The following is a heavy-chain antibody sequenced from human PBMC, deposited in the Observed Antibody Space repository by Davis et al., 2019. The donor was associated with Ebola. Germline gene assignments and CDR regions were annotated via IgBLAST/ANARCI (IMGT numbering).Heavy chain of an antibody. Sequence: ASAKVSCKASGYTFSSSGISWVRQAPGQGLEWMGWISAYNGNTNYAQKLQGRVTMTTDTSTSTAYQELRSLRSDDTVVYYCARPRDYVVGNAFDIWGQGTMVTVSS. CDR1: GYTFSSSG. J-gene: IGHJ3*02. CDR3: ARPRDYVVGNAFDI. CDR2: ISAYNGNT. D-gene: IGHD2-21*01. V-gene: IGHV1-18*01.